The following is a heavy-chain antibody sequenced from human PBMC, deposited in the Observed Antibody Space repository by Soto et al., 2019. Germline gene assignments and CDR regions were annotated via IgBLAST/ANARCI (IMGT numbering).Heavy chain of an antibody. D-gene: IGHD6-13*01. CDR3: ARSPGYSTIWSQDLDY. CDR2: INAYNGNT. Sequence: QVQLVQSGGEVKKPGASVKVSCKASGYTFTKYGISWVRQAPGQGLEWMGWINAYNGNTNYAEKLQGRVTMTTDTSTSTVYMELRSLRSDDTAVYFCARSPGYSTIWSQDLDYWGQGTLVTVSS. V-gene: IGHV1-18*01. J-gene: IGHJ4*02. CDR1: GYTFTKYG.